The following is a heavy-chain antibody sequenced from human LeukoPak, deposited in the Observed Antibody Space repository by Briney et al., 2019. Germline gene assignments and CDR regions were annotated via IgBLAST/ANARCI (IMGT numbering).Heavy chain of an antibody. D-gene: IGHD3/OR15-3a*01. CDR3: ARHGTSLDLGH. V-gene: IGHV4-59*08. Sequence: SETLSLTCTVSGGSISSYYWSWIRQPPGKGLEWIGYIYYSGSTNYNPSLKSRVTISVDTSKNQFSLKLSSVTAADTAVYYCARHGTSLDLGHWGQGTLVTVSS. CDR2: IYYSGST. J-gene: IGHJ4*02. CDR1: GGSISSYY.